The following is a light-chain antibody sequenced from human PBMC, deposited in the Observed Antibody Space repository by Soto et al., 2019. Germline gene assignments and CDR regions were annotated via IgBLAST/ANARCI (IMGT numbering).Light chain of an antibody. Sequence: EVVLTQSPGTLSLSPGATATLSCRASQTISTNYLAWYQQKPGQAPRLLLYAASNRLTGIPDRFSGSGSGTDFTLTISRLEPEDFALYYCQQYGRTFGQGTRLEMK. CDR3: QQYGRT. J-gene: IGKJ5*01. CDR2: AAS. V-gene: IGKV3-20*01. CDR1: QTISTNY.